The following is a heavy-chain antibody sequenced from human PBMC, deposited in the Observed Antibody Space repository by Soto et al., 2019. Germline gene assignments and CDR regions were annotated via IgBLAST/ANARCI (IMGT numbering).Heavy chain of an antibody. CDR1: GGSFSGYY. D-gene: IGHD2-21*01. CDR2: INHSGST. CDR3: ARGDCRDFDY. Sequence: PSETLSLTCAVYGGSFSGYYWSWIRQPPGKGLEWIGEINHSGSTNYNPSLKSRVTISVDTSKNQFSLKLSSVTAADTAVYYCARGDCRDFDYWGQGTLVTVSS. J-gene: IGHJ4*02. V-gene: IGHV4-34*01.